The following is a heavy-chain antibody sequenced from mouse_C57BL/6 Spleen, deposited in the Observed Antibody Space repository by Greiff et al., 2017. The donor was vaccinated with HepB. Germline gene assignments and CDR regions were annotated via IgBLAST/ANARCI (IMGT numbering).Heavy chain of an antibody. CDR1: GYTFTSYW. CDR2: IDPSDSYT. V-gene: IGHV1-59*01. J-gene: IGHJ3*01. Sequence: QVQLQQPGAELVRPGTSVKLSCKASGYTFTSYWMHWVKQRPGQGLEWIGVIDPSDSYTNYNQKFKGKATLTVDTSSSTAYMQLSSLTSEDSAIYYCARSREAYWGKGTLVTVSA. CDR3: ARSREAY.